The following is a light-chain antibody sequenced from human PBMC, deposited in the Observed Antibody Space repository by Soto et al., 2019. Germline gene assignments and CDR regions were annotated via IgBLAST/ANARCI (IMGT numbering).Light chain of an antibody. CDR3: GTWDSSLSGGGV. CDR1: SSNIGNNY. V-gene: IGLV1-51*01. J-gene: IGLJ2*01. Sequence: QSVLTQPPSVSAAPGQKVTISCSGSSSNIGNNYVSWYQQFPGTAPKLLIYDNNKRPSGIPDRFSGSKSGASATLGITGRQTGDEADYYCGTWDSSLSGGGVFGGGTKLTVL. CDR2: DNN.